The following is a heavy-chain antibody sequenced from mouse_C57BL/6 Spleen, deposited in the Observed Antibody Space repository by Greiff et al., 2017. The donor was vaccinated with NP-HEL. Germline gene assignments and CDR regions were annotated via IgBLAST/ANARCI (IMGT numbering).Heavy chain of an antibody. V-gene: IGHV1-64*01. Sequence: QVQLQQPGAELVKPGASVKLSCKASGYTFSSYWMHWVKQRPGQGLEWIGMIHPNSGSTNYNEKFKGKATLTVDKSSSTAYMQLSSLTSEDSAVYYCARWRLDFDYWGQGTTLTVSS. J-gene: IGHJ2*01. CDR3: ARWRLDFDY. D-gene: IGHD4-1*01. CDR1: GYTFSSYW. CDR2: IHPNSGST.